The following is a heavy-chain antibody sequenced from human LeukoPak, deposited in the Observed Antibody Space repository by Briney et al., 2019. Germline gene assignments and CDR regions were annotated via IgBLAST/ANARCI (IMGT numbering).Heavy chain of an antibody. CDR1: GLTFSDDW. V-gene: IGHV3-7*01. CDR3: AREAWSVAGIESIEHFDH. D-gene: IGHD6-19*01. Sequence: PGGSLRLSCGASGLTFSDDWMSWVRQAPGKGLEWVAIIKGDGTEKKYVESVKGRFTISRDNARKSVYLQMDSLRVEDTAVYYCAREAWSVAGIESIEHFDHWGQGTLVTVSS. CDR2: IKGDGTEK. J-gene: IGHJ4*02.